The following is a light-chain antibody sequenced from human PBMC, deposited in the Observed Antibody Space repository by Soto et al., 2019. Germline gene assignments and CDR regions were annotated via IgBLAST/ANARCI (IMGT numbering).Light chain of an antibody. CDR1: NIGSYS. Sequence: SYELTQPPSVSVAPGQTASIPCGGDNIGSYSVHWYQQRPGQAPVLVAYDDNVRPSGIPERVSGSKSGTTATLTISWVEAGDEADYYCQVWDGSGDHWVFGGGTKVTVL. CDR2: DDN. J-gene: IGLJ3*02. V-gene: IGLV3-21*02. CDR3: QVWDGSGDHWV.